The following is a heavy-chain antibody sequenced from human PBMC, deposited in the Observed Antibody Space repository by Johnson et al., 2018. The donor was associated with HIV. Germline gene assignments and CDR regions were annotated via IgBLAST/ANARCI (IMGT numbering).Heavy chain of an antibody. Sequence: DVQLVESGGGVVQSGRSLRLSCAASGFTFSSYAMSWVRQAPGKGLEWVSAISGSGGSTYYADSVKGRFTISRDNSKNTLYLQMNSLRAEDTAVYYRARVPMTYSYGYTDDAFAIWGQGTMVTVSS. CDR1: GFTFSSYA. CDR3: ARVPMTYSYGYTDDAFAI. CDR2: ISGSGGST. V-gene: IGHV3-23*04. J-gene: IGHJ3*02. D-gene: IGHD5-18*01.